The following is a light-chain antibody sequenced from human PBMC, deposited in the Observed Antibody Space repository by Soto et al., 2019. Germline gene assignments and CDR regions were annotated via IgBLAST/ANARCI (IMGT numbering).Light chain of an antibody. CDR1: QSVSSS. Sequence: EIVMTQSPATLSASVGDRATLSCRASQSVSSSLAWYQQKPGKPPRLLIYDASTRDTGVPSRFSGSGSGTEFTLTISSLQSEDFAVYYCQQYNNWRTFGQGTKVDIK. V-gene: IGKV3-15*01. CDR3: QQYNNWRT. J-gene: IGKJ1*01. CDR2: DAS.